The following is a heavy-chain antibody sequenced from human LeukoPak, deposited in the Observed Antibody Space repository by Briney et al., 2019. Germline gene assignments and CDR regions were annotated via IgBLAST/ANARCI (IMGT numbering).Heavy chain of an antibody. D-gene: IGHD3-16*01. V-gene: IGHV3-30*18. CDR1: GFSFSNFG. CDR2: ISYDTNNK. J-gene: IGHJ6*02. Sequence: PGRSLRLSCAASGFSFSNFGMHWVRQAPGKGLEWVATISYDTNNKHYADSVKGRFTISRDNSQKTLYLQMNTLRPEDTAVYYCAKDPRHYDYAWGGRTSYYYYGMDVWGLGTTVTV. CDR3: AKDPRHYDYAWGGRTSYYYYGMDV.